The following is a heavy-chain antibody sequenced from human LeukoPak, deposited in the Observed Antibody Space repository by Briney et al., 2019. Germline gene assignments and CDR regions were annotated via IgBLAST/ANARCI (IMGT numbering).Heavy chain of an antibody. J-gene: IGHJ4*02. CDR1: GGSFSGYY. D-gene: IGHD2-21*01. CDR3: ARGVVIAPQTFDY. V-gene: IGHV4-34*01. Sequence: LSETLSLTCAVYGGSFSGYYWSWIRQPPGKGLEWIGEINHSGSTNYNPSLKSRVTISVDTSKNQFSLKLSSVTAADTAVYYCARGVVIAPQTFDYWGQGTLVTVSS. CDR2: INHSGST.